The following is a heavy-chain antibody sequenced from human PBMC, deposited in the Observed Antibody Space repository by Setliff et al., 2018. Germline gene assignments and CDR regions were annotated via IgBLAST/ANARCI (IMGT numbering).Heavy chain of an antibody. V-gene: IGHV1-2*06. CDR1: RGTFSNYA. J-gene: IGHJ3*02. D-gene: IGHD3-16*01. CDR2: INPSSGAT. CDR3: ARGGGGDSDAFDI. Sequence: EASVKVSCKTSRGTFSNYAISWVRQAPGQGLEWMGRINPSSGATIYAQKFQGRVTMTSDTSISTAYMELGRLRSDDTAVYFCARGGGGDSDAFDIWGQGTMVTVSS.